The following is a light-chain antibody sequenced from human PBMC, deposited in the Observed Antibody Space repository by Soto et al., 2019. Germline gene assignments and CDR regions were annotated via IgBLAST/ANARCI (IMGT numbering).Light chain of an antibody. CDR3: QQSYSSLSIP. V-gene: IGKV1-39*01. CDR2: AAS. Sequence: DIPMTQSPSSLSASVGDRVTITCRASQSISSYLNWYQHKPGKAPKLLIYAASSLQSGVPSRFSGSGSGTDFTLTISSLQPEDFATYYCQQSYSSLSIPFGQGTRLEIK. CDR1: QSISSY. J-gene: IGKJ5*01.